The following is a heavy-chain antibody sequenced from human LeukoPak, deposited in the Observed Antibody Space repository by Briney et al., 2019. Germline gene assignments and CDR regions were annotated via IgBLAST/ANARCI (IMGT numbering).Heavy chain of an antibody. CDR2: INPNSGGT. D-gene: IGHD2-2*01. J-gene: IGHJ4*02. Sequence: ASVKVSCKASGYTFTGYYMHWVRQAPRQGFEWMGWINPNSGGTNYAQKFQGRVTMTRDTSISTAYMELSRLRSDDTAVYYCARSRSRDCSSTSCYSYGLDYWGQGTLVTVSS. CDR3: ARSRSRDCSSTSCYSYGLDY. CDR1: GYTFTGYY. V-gene: IGHV1-2*02.